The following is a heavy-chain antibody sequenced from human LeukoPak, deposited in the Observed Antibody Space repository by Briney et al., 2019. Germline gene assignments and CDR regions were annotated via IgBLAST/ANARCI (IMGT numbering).Heavy chain of an antibody. CDR1: GFTFDDYA. CDR2: ISWNSGSI. Sequence: PGGSLRLSCAASGFTFDDYAMHWVRQAPGKGLEWVSGISWNSGSIGYADSVKGRFTISRDNAKNSLCLQMNSLRAEDTALYYCAKDRSSSGWYKDYWGQGTLVTVSS. J-gene: IGHJ4*02. V-gene: IGHV3-9*01. CDR3: AKDRSSSGWYKDY. D-gene: IGHD6-19*01.